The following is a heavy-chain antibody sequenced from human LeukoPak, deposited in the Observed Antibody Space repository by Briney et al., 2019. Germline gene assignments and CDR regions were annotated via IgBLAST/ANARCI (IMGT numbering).Heavy chain of an antibody. D-gene: IGHD5-24*01. J-gene: IGHJ4*02. V-gene: IGHV3-21*01. CDR2: IITISTYM. Sequence: PGESLRLSCTASGFSFSTCGMNWVRQAPGKGLEWVSSIITISTYMYYTDSVKGRFTISRDNAKNSLYLQMNSLRAEDTAVYYCARSLGGGVEMATVRLFDYWGQGTLVTVSS. CDR3: ARSLGGGVEMATVRLFDY. CDR1: GFSFSTCG.